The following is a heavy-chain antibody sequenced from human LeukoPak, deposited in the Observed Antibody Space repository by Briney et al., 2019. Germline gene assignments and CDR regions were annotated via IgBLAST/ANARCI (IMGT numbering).Heavy chain of an antibody. Sequence: SETLSLTCTVSADSSSSYYWCWIRQTPRKGLEWIGSIYHIGNTNYNPSLQSRVTMSVDTSLDTSETHFSLRLTSVTAADTAVYYCGRGGGWFDSWGQGIPVTVSS. J-gene: IGHJ5*01. V-gene: IGHV4-59*01. CDR2: IYHIGNT. CDR1: ADSSSSYY. D-gene: IGHD3-10*01. CDR3: GRGGGWFDS.